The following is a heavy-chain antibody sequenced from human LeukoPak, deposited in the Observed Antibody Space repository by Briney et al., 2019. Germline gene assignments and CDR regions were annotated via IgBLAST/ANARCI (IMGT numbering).Heavy chain of an antibody. CDR3: ARLSSGWSGGAFDI. CDR2: IYYSGST. V-gene: IGHV4-59*01. D-gene: IGHD6-19*01. CDR1: GGSISSYY. Sequence: PSETLSLTCTVSGGSISSYYWSWIRQPPGKGLEWIGYIYYSGSTNYNPSLKSRVTISVDTSKNQFSLKLSSVTAADTAVYYCARLSSGWSGGAFDIWGQGTMVTVSS. J-gene: IGHJ3*02.